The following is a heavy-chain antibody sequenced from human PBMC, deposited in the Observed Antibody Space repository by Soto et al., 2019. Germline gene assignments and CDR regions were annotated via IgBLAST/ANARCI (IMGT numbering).Heavy chain of an antibody. CDR1: GGTFSSYT. CDR3: ERDRAVVVPAAPANWFDP. Sequence: QVQLVQSGAEVKKPGSSVKVSCKASGGTFSSYTISWVRQAPGQGLEWMGRIIPILGIANYAQKFQGRVTITADKSTTTAYIELSRLTSEDTAVYSCERDRAVVVPAAPANWFDPWCERTLVTASS. CDR2: IIPILGIA. D-gene: IGHD2-2*01. J-gene: IGHJ5*02. V-gene: IGHV1-69*02.